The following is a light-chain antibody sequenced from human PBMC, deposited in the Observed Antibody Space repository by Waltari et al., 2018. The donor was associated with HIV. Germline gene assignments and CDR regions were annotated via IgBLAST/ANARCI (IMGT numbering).Light chain of an antibody. V-gene: IGKV1-33*01. CDR3: QQYHRVPLN. J-gene: IGKJ4*01. CDR2: DAS. CDR1: QDIRKY. Sequence: DIQMTQSPSSLSASVGDRVTINCQASQDIRKYLNWYQQKPGKAPKRLIFDASHLKIGVPSRFSGSGSDTHFTLTISSLQPEDFATYFCQQYHRVPLNFGGGTKVEIK.